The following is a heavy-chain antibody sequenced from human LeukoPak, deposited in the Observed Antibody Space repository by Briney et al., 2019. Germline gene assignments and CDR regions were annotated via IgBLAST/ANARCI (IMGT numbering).Heavy chain of an antibody. CDR3: AKDQGCSYYYLDY. J-gene: IGHJ4*02. Sequence: PGGSLRLSCAASGFTFDTHAMSWVRQAPGKGLEWVSGINGNGASTYYSDSVKGRFTISRDNSKNTLYLQMSTLRAEDTAVYYCAKDQGCSYYYLDYWGQGTLVTVSS. V-gene: IGHV3-23*01. CDR1: GFTFDTHA. D-gene: IGHD2-15*01. CDR2: INGNGAST.